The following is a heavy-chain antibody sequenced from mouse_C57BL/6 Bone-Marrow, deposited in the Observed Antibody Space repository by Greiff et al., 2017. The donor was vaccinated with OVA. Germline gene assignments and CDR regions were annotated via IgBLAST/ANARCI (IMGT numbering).Heavy chain of an antibody. D-gene: IGHD1-3*01. CDR1: YFAFTASA. CDR3: ASGSSFAY. J-gene: IGHJ3*01. Sequence: LLESGAELVRPGSSVKLSCKDSYFAFTASAMHWVKQSPGHGLEWIGSFTMYSDATEYSENFKGKATLTANTSSSTAYMELSSLTSEDSAVYYCASGSSFAYWGQGKRVTVSA. CDR2: FTMYSDAT. V-gene: IGHV1-49*01.